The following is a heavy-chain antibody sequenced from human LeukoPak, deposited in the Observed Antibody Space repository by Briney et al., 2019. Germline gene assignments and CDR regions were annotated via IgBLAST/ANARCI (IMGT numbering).Heavy chain of an antibody. CDR2: LIPIFGTA. CDR1: GGTFSSYA. CDR3: ARYDFWSGNSGYYYYGMDV. Sequence: GASVKVSCKASGGTFSSYAISWVRQAPGQGLEWMGGLIPIFGTANYAQKFQGRVTITADESTSTAYMELSSLRSEDTAVYYCARYDFWSGNSGYYYYGMDVWGQGTTVTVSS. D-gene: IGHD3-3*01. V-gene: IGHV1-69*01. J-gene: IGHJ6*02.